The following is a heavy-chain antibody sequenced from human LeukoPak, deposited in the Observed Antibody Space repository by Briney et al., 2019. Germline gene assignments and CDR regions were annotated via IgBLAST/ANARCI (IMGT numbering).Heavy chain of an antibody. J-gene: IGHJ6*03. CDR1: GFTFSSYE. CDR2: ISSSGSTL. D-gene: IGHD3-10*02. CDR3: AELGITMIGGV. Sequence: GGSLRLSCAASGFTFSSYEMNWVRQAPGEGLGWVSYISSSGSTLYYADSVKGRFTISRDNAKNSLYPQMNSLRAEDTAVYYCAELGITMIGGVWGKGTTVTISS. V-gene: IGHV3-48*03.